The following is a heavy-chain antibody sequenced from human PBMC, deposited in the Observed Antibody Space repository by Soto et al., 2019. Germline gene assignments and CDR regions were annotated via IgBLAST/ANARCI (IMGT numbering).Heavy chain of an antibody. CDR1: GFTFSDYY. CDR2: ISSSSSYT. J-gene: IGHJ6*02. CDR3: ARDLKKGSSWPPFYYYYGMDV. D-gene: IGHD6-13*01. V-gene: IGHV3-11*06. Sequence: PGGSLRLSCAASGFTFSDYYMSWIRQAPGKGLEWVSYISSSSSYTNYADSVKGRFTISRDNAKNSLYLQMNSLRAEDTAVYYCARDLKKGSSWPPFYYYYGMDVWGQGTTVTVSS.